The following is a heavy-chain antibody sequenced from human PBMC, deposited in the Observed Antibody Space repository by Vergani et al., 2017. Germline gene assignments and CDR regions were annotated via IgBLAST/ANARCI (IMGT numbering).Heavy chain of an antibody. CDR2: ISWNSGSI. J-gene: IGHJ6*02. V-gene: IGHV3-9*01. Sequence: EVQLVESGGGLVQPGRSLRLSCAASGFTFDDYAMHWVRQAPGKGLEWVSGISWNSGSIGYADSVKGRFTISRDNAKNTLYLQMNSLRAEDTAVYYCAKDPYRPPLKYCSSTSCYGMDVWGQGTTVTVSS. D-gene: IGHD2-2*01. CDR1: GFTFDDYA. CDR3: AKDPYRPPLKYCSSTSCYGMDV.